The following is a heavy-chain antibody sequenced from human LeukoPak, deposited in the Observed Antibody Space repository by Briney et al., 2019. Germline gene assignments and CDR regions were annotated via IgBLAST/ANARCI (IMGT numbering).Heavy chain of an antibody. V-gene: IGHV1-2*02. J-gene: IGHJ4*02. CDR3: ARLNSGSLRGILY. D-gene: IGHD2-15*01. CDR2: INPNSGGT. Sequence: GASVRLSCKASGYMFTAYYINWVRQSPGLGLEWLGWINPNSGGTNYAQKFQGRVTMTSDTSISTAYLELNSLRSDDTAVYFCARLNSGSLRGILYWGQGSLVTVSS. CDR1: GYMFTAYY.